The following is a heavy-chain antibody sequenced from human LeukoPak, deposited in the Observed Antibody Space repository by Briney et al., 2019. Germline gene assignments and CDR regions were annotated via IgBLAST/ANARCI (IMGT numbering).Heavy chain of an antibody. Sequence: PGGSLRLSCASSGFTFSSYAMSWIRQAPGKGLEWVSAISGSGGSTYYADSVKGRFTISRDNSKNTLYLQMNSLRAEDTAVYYCAKSKWAMITFGGVIAHLFDYWGQGTLVTVSS. CDR1: GFTFSSYA. CDR3: AKSKWAMITFGGVIAHLFDY. D-gene: IGHD3-16*02. V-gene: IGHV3-23*01. J-gene: IGHJ4*02. CDR2: ISGSGGST.